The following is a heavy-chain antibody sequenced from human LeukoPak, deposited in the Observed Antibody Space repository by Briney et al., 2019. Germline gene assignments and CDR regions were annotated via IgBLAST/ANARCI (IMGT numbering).Heavy chain of an antibody. Sequence: MSSETLSLTCTVSGGSISSYYWSWIRQPPGKGLEWIGYIYYSGSTNYNPSLKSRVTISVDTSKNQFSLKLSSVTAADTAVYYCARDLGDGDYPDLWGRGTLVTVSS. CDR2: IYYSGST. J-gene: IGHJ2*01. CDR3: ARDLGDGDYPDL. CDR1: GGSISSYY. D-gene: IGHD4-17*01. V-gene: IGHV4-59*01.